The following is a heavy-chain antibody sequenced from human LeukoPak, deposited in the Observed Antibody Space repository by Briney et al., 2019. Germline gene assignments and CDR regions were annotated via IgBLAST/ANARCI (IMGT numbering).Heavy chain of an antibody. V-gene: IGHV3-48*03. J-gene: IGHJ6*02. CDR1: GFTFSSYE. CDR3: ARDLRGRIQLWNPWYCYGMDV. Sequence: GGSLRLSCAASGFTFSSYEMNWVRQAPGKGLEWVSYISSSGSTIYYADSVKGRFTISRDNAKNSLYLQMNSLRAEDTAVYYCARDLRGRIQLWNPWYCYGMDVWGQGTTVTVSS. CDR2: ISSSGSTI. D-gene: IGHD5-18*01.